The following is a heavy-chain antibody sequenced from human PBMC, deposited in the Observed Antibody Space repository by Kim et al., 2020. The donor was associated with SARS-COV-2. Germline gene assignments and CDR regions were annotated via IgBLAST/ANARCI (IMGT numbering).Heavy chain of an antibody. D-gene: IGHD2-21*01. V-gene: IGHV3-43*01. J-gene: IGHJ4*02. Sequence: ADSVKGRFTISRDNSKNSLYLQMNSLRTEDTALYYCAKDGHGGYSDYFDYWGQGTLVTVSS. CDR3: AKDGHGGYSDYFDY.